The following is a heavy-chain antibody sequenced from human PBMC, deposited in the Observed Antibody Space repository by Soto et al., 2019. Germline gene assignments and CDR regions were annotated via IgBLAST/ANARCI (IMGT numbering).Heavy chain of an antibody. V-gene: IGHV3-15*01. D-gene: IGHD1-26*01. CDR2: IKSKSNGGTT. CDR3: VTERSGSSDN. J-gene: IGHJ4*02. Sequence: RLCSASSRIYSADARTNRVRQPPGKGLEWVGLIKSKSNGGTTDYAAPVKGRFTISRDDSKNTLYLQMNSPKTEDTGVYYCVTERSGSSDNWGQGT. CDR1: RIYSADAR.